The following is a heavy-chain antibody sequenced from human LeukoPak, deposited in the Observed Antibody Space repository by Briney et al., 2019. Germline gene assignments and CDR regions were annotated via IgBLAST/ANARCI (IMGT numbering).Heavy chain of an antibody. CDR2: IQQDGSNK. J-gene: IGHJ4*02. D-gene: IGHD4-17*01. V-gene: IGHV3-7*01. Sequence: PGGSLRLSCAASEFSFKNHWMSWVRQAPGKGLEWVANIQQDGSNKFYADSVKGRFTISRDNARNSLYLQMNSLRPDDTAVYYCATQSYGLFAYWGQGTLVTVSS. CDR3: ATQSYGLFAY. CDR1: EFSFKNHW.